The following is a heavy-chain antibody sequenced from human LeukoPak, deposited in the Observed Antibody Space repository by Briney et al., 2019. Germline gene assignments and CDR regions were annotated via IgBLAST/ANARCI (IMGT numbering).Heavy chain of an antibody. CDR3: ARDMGGAEAGNWYFDL. D-gene: IGHD6-13*01. V-gene: IGHV3-48*04. CDR1: GFTFTGHN. CDR2: VSISSGTI. J-gene: IGHJ2*01. Sequence: GGSLRLSCAASGFTFTGHNMNWVRQAPGKGLEWISFVSISSGTIYYADSVKGRFSISRDNAKSSLDLQMNSLRAEDTAVYYCARDMGGAEAGNWYFDLWGRGTLVTVSS.